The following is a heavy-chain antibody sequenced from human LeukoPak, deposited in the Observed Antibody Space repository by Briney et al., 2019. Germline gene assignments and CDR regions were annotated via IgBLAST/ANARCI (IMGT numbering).Heavy chain of an antibody. D-gene: IGHD3-22*01. CDR3: AKILGYYDSSSDY. J-gene: IGHJ4*02. CDR1: GFTFNNYA. CDR2: ISGSGSST. Sequence: GGSLRLSCAASGFTFNNYAMSWVRQAPGKGLDWVSGISGSGSSTYYADSVKGRFTISRDNSKNTLYLQMNSLRAEDTAVYYCAKILGYYDSSSDYWGQGTLVTVSS. V-gene: IGHV3-23*01.